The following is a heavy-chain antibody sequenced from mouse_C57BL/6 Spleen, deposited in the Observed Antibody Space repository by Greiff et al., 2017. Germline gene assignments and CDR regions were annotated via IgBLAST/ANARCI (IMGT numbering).Heavy chain of an antibody. J-gene: IGHJ3*01. CDR3: ARREGTWFAY. CDR1: GYAFSSYW. CDR2: IYPGAGDT. Sequence: VHLVESGAELVKPGASVKISCKASGYAFSSYWMNWVKQRPGKGLEWIGQIYPGAGDTNYNGKFKGKATLTADKSSSTAYMQLSSLTSEDSAVYFCARREGTWFAYGGQGTLVTVSA. V-gene: IGHV1-80*01.